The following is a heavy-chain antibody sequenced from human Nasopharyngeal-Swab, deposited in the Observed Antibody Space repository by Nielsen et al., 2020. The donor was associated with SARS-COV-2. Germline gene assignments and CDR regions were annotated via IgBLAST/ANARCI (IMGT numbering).Heavy chain of an antibody. CDR2: ISSSSSYI. D-gene: IGHD6-19*01. V-gene: IGHV3-21*01. CDR1: GFTFSSYS. CDR3: ARGSVAGGL. J-gene: IGHJ4*02. Sequence: GESLKISCAASGFTFSSYSMNWVRQAPGKGLEWVSSISSSSSYIHYADSVKGRFTISRDNAKNSLYLQMNSLRAEDTAVYYCARGSVAGGLWGQGTLVTVSS.